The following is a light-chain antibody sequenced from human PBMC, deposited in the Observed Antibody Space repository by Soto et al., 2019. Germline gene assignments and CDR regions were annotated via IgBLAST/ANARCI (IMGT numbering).Light chain of an antibody. J-gene: IGKJ1*01. V-gene: IGKV2-30*02. Sequence: DVVMTQSPLSLPVTLGQPASISCRSSQSLIHSDGSTYLNWFQQRPGQSPRRLIYEVSDRDSGVPDRFSGSGSGPDFTLKISRVEAEDVGVYYCKQGTHWPWTFGQGTEVEIK. CDR1: QSLIHSDGSTY. CDR3: KQGTHWPWT. CDR2: EVS.